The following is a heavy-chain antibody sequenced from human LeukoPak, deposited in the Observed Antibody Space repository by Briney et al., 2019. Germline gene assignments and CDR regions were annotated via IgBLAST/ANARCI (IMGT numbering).Heavy chain of an antibody. V-gene: IGHV4-59*01. J-gene: IGHJ4*02. CDR2: IYYSGST. CDR1: GGSISSYY. Sequence: SETLSLTCTVSGGSISSYYWSWIRQPPGKGLEWIGYIYYSGSTNYNPSLKSRVTISVDTSKNQFSLKLSSVTAADTAVYYCARDGYYYGPGSYSPFDYWGQGTLVTVSS. D-gene: IGHD3-10*01. CDR3: ARDGYYYGPGSYSPFDY.